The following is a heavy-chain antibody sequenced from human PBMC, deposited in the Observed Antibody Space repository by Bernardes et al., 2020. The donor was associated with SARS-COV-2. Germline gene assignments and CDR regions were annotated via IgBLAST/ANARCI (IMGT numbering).Heavy chain of an antibody. CDR1: GFTFSTHS. CDR3: ARSAGMDV. Sequence: GGSLRLSCAASGFTFSTHSMNWVRQAPGKGLEWVSYITSDMKTIYYADSVKGRFTISRDNVKNLVFLQMNSLRAEDTAVFYCARSAGMDVWGQGTMVTVSS. CDR2: ITSDMKTI. J-gene: IGHJ6*02. V-gene: IGHV3-48*01.